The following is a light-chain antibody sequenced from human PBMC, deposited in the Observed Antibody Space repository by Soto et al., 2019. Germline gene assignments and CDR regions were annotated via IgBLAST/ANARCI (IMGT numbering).Light chain of an antibody. Sequence: QLVLTQPPSVSGAPGQRVTISCTGSSSNIGAGYDVHWYQQLPGTAPKLLIYVNSNRPSGVPDRFSGSKSGTSASLAITGLQAEDGADYYCQSYDSGLSGSVFGGGTKLTVL. V-gene: IGLV1-40*01. CDR3: QSYDSGLSGSV. CDR1: SSNIGAGYD. CDR2: VNS. J-gene: IGLJ3*02.